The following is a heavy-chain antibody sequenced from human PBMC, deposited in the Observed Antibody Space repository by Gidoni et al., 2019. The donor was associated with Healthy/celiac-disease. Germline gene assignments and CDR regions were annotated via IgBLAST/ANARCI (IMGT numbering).Heavy chain of an antibody. Sequence: GLEWIGYIYYSGSTNYNPSLKSRVTISVDTSKNQFSLKLSSVTAADTAVYYCARDRRPYYDILTGYPGPDKVSFGYYGMDVWGQGTTVTVSS. CDR2: IYYSGST. D-gene: IGHD3-9*01. CDR3: ARDRRPYYDILTGYPGPDKVSFGYYGMDV. J-gene: IGHJ6*02. V-gene: IGHV4-59*01.